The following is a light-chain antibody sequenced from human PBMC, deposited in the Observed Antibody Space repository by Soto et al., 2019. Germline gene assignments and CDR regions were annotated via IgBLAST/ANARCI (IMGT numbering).Light chain of an antibody. CDR2: DVY. CDR1: SGDVGGHNA. CDR3: SSYERSGAYV. V-gene: IGLV2-14*03. J-gene: IGLJ1*01. Sequence: QSALTQPASVSGSPGQSITLSCTGTSGDVGGHNAVSWYQLHPGKAPKLLIYDVYNRPSGASNRFSGSKSGNTASLTISGLQAEDEADYYCSSYERSGAYVFGTGTKLTVL.